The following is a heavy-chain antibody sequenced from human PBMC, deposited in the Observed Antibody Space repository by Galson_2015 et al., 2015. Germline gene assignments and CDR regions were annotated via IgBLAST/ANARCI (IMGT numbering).Heavy chain of an antibody. J-gene: IGHJ4*02. CDR2: IKSKTDGGTT. V-gene: IGHV3-15*01. CDR1: GFTFSNAW. Sequence: SLRLSCAASGFTFSNAWMSWVRQAPGKGLEWVGRIKSKTDGGTTDYAAPVKGRFTISRDDSKNTLYLQMNSLKTEDTAVYYCTTGHYYDSSGYLAYFDYWGQGTLVTVSS. CDR3: TTGHYYDSSGYLAYFDY. D-gene: IGHD3-22*01.